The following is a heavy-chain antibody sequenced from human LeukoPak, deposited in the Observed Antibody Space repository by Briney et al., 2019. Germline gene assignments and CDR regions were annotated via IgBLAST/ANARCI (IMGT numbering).Heavy chain of an antibody. CDR2: INSDGSST. CDR3: AKRLGYCSSTSCRRGLGYYYMDV. Sequence: PGGSLRLSCAASGFTFSSYWMHWVRQAPGKGLVWVSRINSDGSSTSYADSVKGRFTISRDNAKNTLYLQMNSLRAEDTAVYYCAKRLGYCSSTSCRRGLGYYYMDVWGKGTTVTVSS. V-gene: IGHV3-74*01. CDR1: GFTFSSYW. J-gene: IGHJ6*03. D-gene: IGHD2-2*01.